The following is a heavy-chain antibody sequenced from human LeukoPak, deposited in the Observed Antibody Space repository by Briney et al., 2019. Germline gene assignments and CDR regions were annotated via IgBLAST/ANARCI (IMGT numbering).Heavy chain of an antibody. CDR1: GGSISSSNW. V-gene: IGHV4-4*02. CDR3: ASTNYYDSSGYPHDAFDI. J-gene: IGHJ3*02. CDR2: IYHSGST. D-gene: IGHD3-22*01. Sequence: SETLSLTCAVSGGSISSSNWWSWVRQPPGKGLEWIGEIYHSGSTNYNPSLKRRVTISVDKSKNQFSLKLSSVTAADPAVYYCASTNYYDSSGYPHDAFDIWGQGTMVTVSS.